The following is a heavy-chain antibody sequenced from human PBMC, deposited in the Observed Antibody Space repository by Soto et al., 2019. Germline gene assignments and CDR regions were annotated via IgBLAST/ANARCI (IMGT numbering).Heavy chain of an antibody. J-gene: IGHJ6*02. Sequence: PGGSLRLSCAASGFTFSSYWMHWVRQAPGKGLVWVSRINSDGSSTSYADSVKGRFTISRDNAKNTLYLQMNSLRAEDTAVYYCARTGETIFGVVNYYYYGMDVWGQGTTVTVS. CDR2: INSDGSST. CDR1: GFTFSSYW. V-gene: IGHV3-74*01. CDR3: ARTGETIFGVVNYYYYGMDV. D-gene: IGHD3-3*01.